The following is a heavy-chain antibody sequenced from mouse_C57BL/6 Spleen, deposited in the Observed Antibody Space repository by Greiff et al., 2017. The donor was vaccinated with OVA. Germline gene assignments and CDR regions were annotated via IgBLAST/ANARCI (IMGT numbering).Heavy chain of an antibody. Sequence: EVKVVESGGGLVQPGGSLSLSCAASGFTFTDYYMSWVRQPPGKALEWLGFIRNKANGYTTEYSASVKGRFTIARDNSQYILYLQMNALRAEDSSTYYCARYGVVYSDYWGQGTTLTVSS. CDR1: GFTFTDYY. D-gene: IGHD1-1*02. CDR3: ARYGVVYSDY. V-gene: IGHV7-3*01. CDR2: IRNKANGYTT. J-gene: IGHJ2*01.